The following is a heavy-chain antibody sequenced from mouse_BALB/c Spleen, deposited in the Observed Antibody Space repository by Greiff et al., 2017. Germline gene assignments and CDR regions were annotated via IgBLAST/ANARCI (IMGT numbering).Heavy chain of an antibody. CDR1: GYSITSDYA. CDR2: ISYSGST. V-gene: IGHV3-2*02. CDR3: ARYRYDGAMDY. Sequence: DVQLQESGPGLVKPSQSLSLTCTVTGYSITSDYAWNWIRQFPGNKLEWMGYISYSGSTSYNPSLKSRISITRDTSKNQFFLQLNSVTTEDTATYYCARYRYDGAMDYWGQGTSVTVSS. J-gene: IGHJ4*01. D-gene: IGHD2-14*01.